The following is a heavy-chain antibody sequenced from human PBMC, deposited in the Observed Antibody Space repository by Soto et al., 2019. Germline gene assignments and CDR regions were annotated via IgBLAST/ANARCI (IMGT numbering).Heavy chain of an antibody. CDR3: AKDLGSGSYLFDAFDI. D-gene: IGHD1-26*01. V-gene: IGHV5-51*01. Sequence: AESRKISCKGSGYSFTTYWLAWVRQMPGKGLEYMGIIYPGDSDTRYSPSFQGQVTISADKSISTAYLQWTSLRAEDTAVYYCAKDLGSGSYLFDAFDIWGQGTMVTVSS. CDR1: GYSFTTYW. CDR2: IYPGDSDT. J-gene: IGHJ3*02.